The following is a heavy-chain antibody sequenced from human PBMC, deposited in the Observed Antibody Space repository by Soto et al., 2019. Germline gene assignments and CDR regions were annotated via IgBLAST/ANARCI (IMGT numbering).Heavy chain of an antibody. Sequence: SETLSLTCTVSGGSISSGGYYWSWIRQHPGKGLEWTGYIYYSGSTYYNPSLKSRVTISVDTSKNQFSLKLSSVTAADTAVYYCARDAGGPADYRGQGTLVTVSS. V-gene: IGHV4-31*03. CDR3: ARDAGGPADY. CDR2: IYYSGST. CDR1: GGSISSGGYY. J-gene: IGHJ4*02. D-gene: IGHD2-15*01.